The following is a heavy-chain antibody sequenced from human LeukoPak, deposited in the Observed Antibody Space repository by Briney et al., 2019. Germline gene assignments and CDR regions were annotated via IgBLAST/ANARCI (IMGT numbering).Heavy chain of an antibody. Sequence: GGSLRLSCVASGFTFSSYWMHWVRQAPGKGLVWVSRINSDGSSIRYADSVKGRFTISRDNSKNTLYLQMNSLRVEDTAVYYCAKDVGTAALFVFYFDLWGRGARVTVSS. CDR3: AKDVGTAALFVFYFDL. J-gene: IGHJ2*01. CDR1: GFTFSSYW. V-gene: IGHV3-74*01. CDR2: INSDGSSI. D-gene: IGHD6-6*01.